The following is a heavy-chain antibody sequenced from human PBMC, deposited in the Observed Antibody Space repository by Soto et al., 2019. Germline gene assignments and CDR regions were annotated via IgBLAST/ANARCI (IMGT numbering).Heavy chain of an antibody. V-gene: IGHV4-31*03. CDR2: ISYGGST. J-gene: IGHJ4*02. CDR1: GGSINSGGYC. D-gene: IGHD5-18*01. CDR3: SRGILV. Sequence: QVQLQESGPGLVKPSQTLSLTCTVSGGSINSGGYCWSWIRQHPGKGLDWIGCISYGGSTSYNPSLKSRVTISVHTSQNQFSLKLTAVTAADTAVYYCSRGILVWGQGALITVSS.